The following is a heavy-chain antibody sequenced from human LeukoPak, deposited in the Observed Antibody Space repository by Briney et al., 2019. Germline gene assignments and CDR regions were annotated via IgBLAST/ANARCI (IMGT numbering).Heavy chain of an antibody. D-gene: IGHD3-10*01. CDR1: GFSFSNYG. Sequence: GGSLRLSCVASGFSFSNYGMNWVRQAAGKGLEWISDISSGSSIRNYADSVRGRFTISRDNAENSLYLQMSSLRDEDTAVYYCARGGTYYDYWGQGTPVTVSS. J-gene: IGHJ4*02. CDR2: ISSGSSIR. CDR3: ARGGTYYDY. V-gene: IGHV3-48*02.